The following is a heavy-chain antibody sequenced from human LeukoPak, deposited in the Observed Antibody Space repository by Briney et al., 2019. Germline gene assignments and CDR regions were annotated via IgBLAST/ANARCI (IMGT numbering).Heavy chain of an antibody. CDR1: GFTFSSYA. CDR2: ISGSGGST. V-gene: IGHV3-23*01. CDR3: AKDSGNSGSYSDYGMDV. Sequence: GGSLRLSCAASGFTFSSYATSWVRQAPGKGLEWVSAISGSGGSTYYADSVKGRFTISRDNSKNTLYLQMNSLRAEDTAVYYCAKDSGNSGSYSDYGMDVWGQGTTVTVSS. D-gene: IGHD1-26*01. J-gene: IGHJ6*02.